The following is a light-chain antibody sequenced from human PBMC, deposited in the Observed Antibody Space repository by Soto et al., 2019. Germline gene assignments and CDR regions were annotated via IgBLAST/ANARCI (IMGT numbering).Light chain of an antibody. V-gene: IGKV3-15*01. Sequence: EIVMTQSPATLSVSPGERATLYCKASQRISSNLAWYQQKPGQPPRLLIYGASTRATGIPARFSGSGSGTEFTLTISGLQSEDFALYYCQQYNNWPWMFGQGTKVEIK. CDR2: GAS. CDR3: QQYNNWPWM. J-gene: IGKJ1*01. CDR1: QRISSN.